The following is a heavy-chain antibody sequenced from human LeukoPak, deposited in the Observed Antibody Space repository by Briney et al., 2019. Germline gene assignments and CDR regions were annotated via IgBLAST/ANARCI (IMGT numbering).Heavy chain of an antibody. Sequence: SQTLSLTCTVSAYSISNGFVWGWIRQPPGKGLEWIASIYHSGTAYYNPSLKSRVTMSVDTSKNQFSLRLSSVTAADTAVYYCTRLSHVAGAPKVSWFDPWGQGTLVTVSS. V-gene: IGHV4-38-2*02. CDR3: TRLSHVAGAPKVSWFDP. CDR2: IYHSGTA. CDR1: AYSISNGFV. D-gene: IGHD1-26*01. J-gene: IGHJ5*02.